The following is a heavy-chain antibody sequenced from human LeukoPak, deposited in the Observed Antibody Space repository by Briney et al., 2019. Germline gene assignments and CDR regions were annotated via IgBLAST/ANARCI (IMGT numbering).Heavy chain of an antibody. CDR2: IIPIFGIA. CDR3: ARHIVVVPAASGVLDY. J-gene: IGHJ4*02. V-gene: IGHV1-69*04. D-gene: IGHD2-2*01. Sequence: SVKVSCKASGGTFSSYAISWVRQAPGQGLEWMGRIIPIFGIANYAQKFQGRVTITADKSTSTTYMELSSLRSEDTAVYYCARHIVVVPAASGVLDYWGQGTLVTVSS. CDR1: GGTFSSYA.